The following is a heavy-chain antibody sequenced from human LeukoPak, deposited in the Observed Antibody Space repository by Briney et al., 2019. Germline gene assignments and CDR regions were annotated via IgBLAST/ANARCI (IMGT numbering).Heavy chain of an antibody. CDR3: TRHDAAAGDY. CDR1: GSTFSDHY. J-gene: IGHJ4*02. Sequence: PGGSLRLSCAASGSTFSDHYIDWVRQAPGKGLEWVGRSRDKGNSYTTAYAASVRGRFTISRDDSKNSLYLQMNSLKTEDTAVYYCTRHDAAAGDYWGQGTLVTVSS. V-gene: IGHV3-72*01. D-gene: IGHD6-13*01. CDR2: SRDKGNSYTT.